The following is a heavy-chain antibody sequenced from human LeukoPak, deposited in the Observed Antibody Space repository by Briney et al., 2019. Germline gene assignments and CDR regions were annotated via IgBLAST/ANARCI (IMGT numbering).Heavy chain of an antibody. Sequence: SSETLSLTCAVYGGSFSGYYWSWIRQPPGKGLEWIGYIYYSGSTYYNPSLKSRVTISVDTSKNQFSLKLSSVTAADTAVYYCATPYYYDSSGYYGAFDIWGQGTMVTVSS. CDR2: IYYSGST. CDR3: ATPYYYDSSGYYGAFDI. J-gene: IGHJ3*02. D-gene: IGHD3-22*01. CDR1: GGSFSGYY. V-gene: IGHV4-30-4*08.